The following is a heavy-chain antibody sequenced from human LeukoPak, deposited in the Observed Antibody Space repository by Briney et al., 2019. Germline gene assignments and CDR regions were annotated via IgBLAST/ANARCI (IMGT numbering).Heavy chain of an antibody. D-gene: IGHD3-16*01. CDR2: ISWNSGLI. V-gene: IGHV3-9*01. CDR3: AKEGDLTPTFDY. CDR1: GFTFANYA. Sequence: GGSLRLSCAASGFTFANYAMHWVRQAPGKGLEWVSGISWNSGLIGYADSVKGRFTISRDNAKNSLFLQMNSLRAEDTAVYYCAKEGDLTPTFDYWGQGTLVTVSS. J-gene: IGHJ4*02.